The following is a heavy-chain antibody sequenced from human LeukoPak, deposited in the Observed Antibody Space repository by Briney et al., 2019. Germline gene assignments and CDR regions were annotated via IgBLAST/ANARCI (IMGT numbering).Heavy chain of an antibody. J-gene: IGHJ4*02. D-gene: IGHD6-13*01. V-gene: IGHV4-30-2*01. CDR2: IYHSGST. Sequence: SETLSLTCTVSGGSISSGGYYWSWIRQPPGKGLEWIGYIYHSGSTYYNPSLKSRVTISVDRSKNQFSLKLSSVTAADTAVYYCASGYSSSCDYWGQGTLVTVSS. CDR3: ASGYSSSCDY. CDR1: GGSISSGGYY.